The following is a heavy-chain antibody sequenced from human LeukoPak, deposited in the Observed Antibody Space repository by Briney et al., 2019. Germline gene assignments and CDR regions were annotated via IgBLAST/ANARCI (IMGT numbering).Heavy chain of an antibody. D-gene: IGHD3-10*01. V-gene: IGHV1-8*01. CDR2: MNPNSGNT. CDR1: GYTFTSYD. Sequence: GASVKVSCKASGYTFTSYDINWVRQATGQGLEWMGWMNPNSGNTGYAQKFQGRVTMTRNTSISTAYMELSSLRSEDTAVYYCARGRVTMVRGVIMYYFDYWGQGTLVTVSS. CDR3: ARGRVTMVRGVIMYYFDY. J-gene: IGHJ4*02.